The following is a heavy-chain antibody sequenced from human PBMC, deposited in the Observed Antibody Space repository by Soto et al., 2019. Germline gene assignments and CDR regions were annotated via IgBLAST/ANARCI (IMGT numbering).Heavy chain of an antibody. D-gene: IGHD2-15*01. V-gene: IGHV1-69*08. Sequence: QVQLVQSGAEVKKPGSSVKVSCKASGGTFSSYTISWVRQAPGQGLEWMGRIIPILGIANYAQKFQGRVTITADKSTSTAYMELSSLRSEVTAVYYCARDETSEYFSAGSCYAWGQGTMVTVSS. CDR3: ARDETSEYFSAGSCYA. CDR2: IIPILGIA. CDR1: GGTFSSYT. J-gene: IGHJ3*01.